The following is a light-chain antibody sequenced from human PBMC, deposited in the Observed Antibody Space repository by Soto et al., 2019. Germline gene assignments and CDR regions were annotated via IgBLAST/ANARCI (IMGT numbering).Light chain of an antibody. J-gene: IGKJ2*01. CDR3: QQYNNWPHP. CDR1: QSVSSN. Sequence: EIVMTQSPATLSLSPGQGATLSCRASQSVSSNLAWYQQILGQAPRLLISGASTRATGIPARFTGSGSGTEFTLPISSLQSEDFAVYYCQQYNNWPHPFGHRTKVDIK. CDR2: GAS. V-gene: IGKV3-15*01.